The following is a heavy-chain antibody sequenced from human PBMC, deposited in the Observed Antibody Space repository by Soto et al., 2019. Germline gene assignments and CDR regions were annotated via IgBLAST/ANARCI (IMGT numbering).Heavy chain of an antibody. Sequence: HPGGSLRLSCAASGFTFSSYSMNWVRQAPGKGLEWVSYISSSSSTIYYADSVKGRFTISRDNAKNSLYLQMNSLRAEDTAVYYCARGHPTLLEWLSKRLLYMDVWGKGTTVTVSS. CDR3: ARGHPTLLEWLSKRLLYMDV. J-gene: IGHJ6*03. V-gene: IGHV3-48*01. D-gene: IGHD3-3*01. CDR1: GFTFSSYS. CDR2: ISSSSSTI.